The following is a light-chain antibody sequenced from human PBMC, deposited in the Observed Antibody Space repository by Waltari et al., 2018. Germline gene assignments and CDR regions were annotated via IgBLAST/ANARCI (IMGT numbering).Light chain of an antibody. CDR1: QSISSF. CDR2: VAS. V-gene: IGKV1-39*01. Sequence: IQMTQSPSSLSASVGDRVTIPCRASQSISSFLNWYQQIPGKATKLLVYVASNLQSGVPSRFSGSGSGTDFTLTIDRVEPEDVAVYYCQHCGGSPPYTFGQGTKLNI. J-gene: IGKJ2*01. CDR3: QHCGGSPPYT.